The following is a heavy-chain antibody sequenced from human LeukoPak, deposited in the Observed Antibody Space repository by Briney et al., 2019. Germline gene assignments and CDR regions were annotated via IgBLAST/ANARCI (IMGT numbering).Heavy chain of an antibody. CDR3: ARDLGYYDSSGSY. D-gene: IGHD3-22*01. CDR1: GFTFSNAW. CDR2: IKSKTDGGTT. Sequence: GGSLRLSCAASGFTFSNAWMSWVRQAPGKGLEWVGRIKSKTDGGTTDYAAPVKGRFTISRDDSKNTLYLQMNSLRTEDTAVYYCARDLGYYDSSGSYWGQGTLVTVSS. V-gene: IGHV3-15*01. J-gene: IGHJ4*02.